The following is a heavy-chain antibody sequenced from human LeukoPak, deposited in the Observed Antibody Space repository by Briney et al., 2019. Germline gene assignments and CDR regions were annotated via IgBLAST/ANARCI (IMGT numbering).Heavy chain of an antibody. J-gene: IGHJ4*02. CDR1: GYTFTSYD. V-gene: IGHV1-8*01. Sequence: ASVKVSCKASGYTFTSYDINWVRHATGQGLEWMGWMNPNSGNTGYAQKFQGRVTMTRNTSISTAYMELSSLRSEDTAVYYCARGRIYYGLLLDYWGQGTLVTVSS. CDR3: ARGRIYYGLLLDY. D-gene: IGHD3-10*01. CDR2: MNPNSGNT.